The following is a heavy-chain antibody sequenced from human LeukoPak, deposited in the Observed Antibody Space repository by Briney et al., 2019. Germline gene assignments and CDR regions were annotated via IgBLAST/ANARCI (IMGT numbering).Heavy chain of an antibody. CDR1: GGTFNNFG. J-gene: IGHJ6*02. CDR2: INPNSGGT. Sequence: ASVKVSCKASGGTFNNFGINWVRQAPGQGLEWMGWINPNSGGTNYAQKFQGWVTMTRDTSISTAYMELSRLRSDDTAVYYCARPHTPGYYGMDVWGQGTTVTVSS. CDR3: ARPHTPGYYGMDV. D-gene: IGHD2-2*02. V-gene: IGHV1-2*04.